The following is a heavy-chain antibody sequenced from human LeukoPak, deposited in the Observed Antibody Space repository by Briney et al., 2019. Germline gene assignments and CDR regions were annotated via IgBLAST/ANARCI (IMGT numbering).Heavy chain of an antibody. CDR1: GFTFSRFG. D-gene: IGHD6-13*01. V-gene: IGHV3-33*01. CDR2: IWYDGSNK. J-gene: IGHJ4*02. Sequence: GGSLRLSCAVSGFTFSRFGMHWVRQAPGKGLEWVAGIWYDGSNKYYPDSVKGRFTIFRDNSKNTLSLQMNSLRAEDTAVYYCADRGIAASYDYWGQGTLVTVSS. CDR3: ADRGIAASYDY.